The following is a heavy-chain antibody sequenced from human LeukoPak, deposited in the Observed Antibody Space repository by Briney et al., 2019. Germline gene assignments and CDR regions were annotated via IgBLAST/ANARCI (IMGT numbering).Heavy chain of an antibody. CDR3: AKAPHCPNDVCRYFDY. Sequence: PGGSLRLSCAASGFTFTPYPMSWVRQAPGKGLEWVSAISASGGGTYYADSVKGRFTISRDNSRSTVFLQMSSLRAEDTAVYYCAKAPHCPNDVCRYFDYWGQGILVTVSS. CDR2: ISASGGGT. D-gene: IGHD2-8*01. V-gene: IGHV3-23*01. CDR1: GFTFTPYP. J-gene: IGHJ4*02.